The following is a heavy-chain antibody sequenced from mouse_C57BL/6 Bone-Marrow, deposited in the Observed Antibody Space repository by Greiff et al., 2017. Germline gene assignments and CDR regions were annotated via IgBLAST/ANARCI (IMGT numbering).Heavy chain of an antibody. CDR1: GFTFSSYT. D-gene: IGHD2-5*01. CDR2: ISGGGGNT. V-gene: IGHV5-9*01. Sequence: EVMLVESGGGLVKPGGSLKLSCAASGFTFSSYTMSWVRQTPEKRLEWVANISGGGGNTYYPDSVKGRFTISRDNAKNTLYLQMSSLRSEDTALYYCARLSNHYFDYWGQGTTLTVSS. CDR3: ARLSNHYFDY. J-gene: IGHJ2*01.